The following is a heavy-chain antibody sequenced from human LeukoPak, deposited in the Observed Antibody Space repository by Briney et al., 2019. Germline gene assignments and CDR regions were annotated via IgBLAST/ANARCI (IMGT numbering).Heavy chain of an antibody. V-gene: IGHV3-64*02. CDR2: ILGNGHAS. CDR3: ARDSSCGYSFDS. J-gene: IGHJ4*02. Sequence: GGSLRLSCVASGFTFSSYPMHWVRQAPDKGLEYLSAILGNGHASFYADSVKGRFTISRDNSKNTLYLQMGNLRADDMAVYYCARDSSCGYSFDSWGQGTLVTVSS. CDR1: GFTFSSYP. D-gene: IGHD6-19*01.